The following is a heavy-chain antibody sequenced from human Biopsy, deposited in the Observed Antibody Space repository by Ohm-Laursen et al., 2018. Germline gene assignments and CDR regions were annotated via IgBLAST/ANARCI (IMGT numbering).Heavy chain of an antibody. Sequence: SLRLSCAASGFTFSRHAMSWVRQAPGKGLAWVSVITGVGGVTYYADPVKGRFTVSRDNSMNTMFLQMNSLRAQDAGTYYCAKWGTSMALYHFYGMDVWGQGTTVSVSS. D-gene: IGHD5-18*01. J-gene: IGHJ6*02. CDR1: GFTFSRHA. CDR3: AKWGTSMALYHFYGMDV. V-gene: IGHV3-23*01. CDR2: ITGVGGVT.